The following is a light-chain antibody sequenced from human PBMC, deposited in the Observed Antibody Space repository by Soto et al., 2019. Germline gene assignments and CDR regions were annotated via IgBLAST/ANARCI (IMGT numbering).Light chain of an antibody. V-gene: IGLV2-14*02. J-gene: IGLJ1*01. CDR1: SSDVGSYNL. Sequence: QSALTQPASVSGSPGQSITISCTGSSSDVGSYNLVSWYQQHPDKAPKLMIYEGTKRPSGVSIRFSGSKSGNTASLTISGLQAEDEADYYCSSYAGSSNVFGTGTKVTVL. CDR2: EGT. CDR3: SSYAGSSNV.